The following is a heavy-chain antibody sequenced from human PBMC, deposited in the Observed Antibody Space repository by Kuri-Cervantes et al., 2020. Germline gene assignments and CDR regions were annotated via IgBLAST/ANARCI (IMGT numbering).Heavy chain of an antibody. CDR3: ARGASYYYDSSGYYTHQNAFDI. Sequence: ASVKVSCKASGYTFTSYDINWVRQATGQGLEWMGIINPSGGSTSYAQKFQGRVTMTRDTSTSTVYMELSSLRSEDTAVYYCARGASYYYDSSGYYTHQNAFDIWGQGTMVTVSS. D-gene: IGHD3-22*01. J-gene: IGHJ3*02. CDR1: GYTFTSYD. V-gene: IGHV1-46*01. CDR2: INPSGGST.